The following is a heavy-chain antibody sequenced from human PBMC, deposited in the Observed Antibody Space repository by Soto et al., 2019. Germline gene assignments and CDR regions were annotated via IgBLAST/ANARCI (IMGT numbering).Heavy chain of an antibody. V-gene: IGHV3-21*01. CDR1: GFTFSNYS. Sequence: GGSLRLSCAASGFTFSNYSMNWVRQAPGKGLEWVSSISSSSSYIYYADSMKGRFTISRDNAKNSLYLQMNSLRAEDTAVYYCARDRQQYGMDVCGQGTPVTLSS. CDR2: ISSSSSYI. D-gene: IGHD6-13*01. CDR3: ARDRQQYGMDV. J-gene: IGHJ6*02.